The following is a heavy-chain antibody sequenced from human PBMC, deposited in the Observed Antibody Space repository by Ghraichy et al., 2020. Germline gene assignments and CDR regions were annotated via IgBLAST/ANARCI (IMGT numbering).Heavy chain of an antibody. Sequence: GSLRLSCAASGFTVTGSYMTWVRQAPGKGLEWVSVIFSGGNTYYADSVKGRYSISRDDSKNTLYLQMNSLKLEDTAVYYCVVSRGYTYGSVFWGQGTLVTVSS. CDR1: GFTVTGSY. J-gene: IGHJ4*02. CDR2: IFSGGNT. V-gene: IGHV3-66*01. CDR3: VVSRGYTYGSVF. D-gene: IGHD5-18*01.